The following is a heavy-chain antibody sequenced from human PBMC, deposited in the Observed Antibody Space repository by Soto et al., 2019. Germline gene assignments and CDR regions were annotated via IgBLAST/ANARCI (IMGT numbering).Heavy chain of an antibody. D-gene: IGHD1-1*01. CDR1: GYSFTNYG. CDR3: AASTATSSL. V-gene: IGHV1-18*03. Sequence: QVQLVQSGAEVKKPGASVKVSCKASGYSFTNYGFSWVRQAPGQGLEWMGWINGYNGNTNYAPKLQGRFTMTTDTSTSTAYMELGSLTSDDMAVYFCAASTATSSLWGQGTLVTVSS. CDR2: INGYNGNT. J-gene: IGHJ4*02.